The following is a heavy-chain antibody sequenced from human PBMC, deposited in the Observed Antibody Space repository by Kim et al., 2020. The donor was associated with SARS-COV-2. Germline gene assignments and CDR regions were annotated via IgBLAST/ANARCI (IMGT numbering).Heavy chain of an antibody. D-gene: IGHD2-2*01. J-gene: IGHJ5*02. Sequence: SETLSLTCTVSGGSISSSSYYWGWIRQPPGKGLEWIGSIYYSGSTYYNPSLKSRVTISVDTSKNQFSLKLSSVTAADTAVDYCARDIRGARRGIVVVPAATFDPWGQGTLVTVSS. CDR3: ARDIRGARRGIVVVPAATFDP. CDR2: IYYSGST. CDR1: GGSISSSSYY. V-gene: IGHV4-39*02.